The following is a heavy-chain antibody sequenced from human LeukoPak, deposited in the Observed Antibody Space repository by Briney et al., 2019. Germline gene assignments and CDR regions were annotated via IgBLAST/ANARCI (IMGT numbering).Heavy chain of an antibody. J-gene: IGHJ6*03. Sequence: PSQTLSLTCTVSGGSISSGDYYWSWIRQPPGKGLEWIGYVYYSGSTNYSPSLNSRVTISVDTSKNQFSLKLSSVTAADTAVYYCARVKQQLVGGHYYYMDVWGKGTTVTVSS. D-gene: IGHD6-13*01. V-gene: IGHV4-61*08. CDR3: ARVKQQLVGGHYYYMDV. CDR2: VYYSGST. CDR1: GGSISSGDYY.